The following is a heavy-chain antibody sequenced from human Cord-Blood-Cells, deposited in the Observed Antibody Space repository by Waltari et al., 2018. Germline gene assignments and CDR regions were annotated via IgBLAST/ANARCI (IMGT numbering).Heavy chain of an antibody. V-gene: IGHV4-59*01. D-gene: IGHD6-13*01. CDR1: GGSISSYY. Sequence: QVQLQESGPGLVKPSETLSLTCTVSGGSISSYYWSWIRQPPGKGLEWSGYIYYSGGTNYNPSLKSRVTISVDTSKNQFSLKLSSVTAADTAVYYCARGYSSSWYWFDPWGQGTLVTVSS. CDR2: IYYSGGT. CDR3: ARGYSSSWYWFDP. J-gene: IGHJ5*02.